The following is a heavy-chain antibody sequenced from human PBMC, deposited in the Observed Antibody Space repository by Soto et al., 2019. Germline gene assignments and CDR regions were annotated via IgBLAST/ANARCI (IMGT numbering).Heavy chain of an antibody. V-gene: IGHV4-59*01. CDR3: ARESEAFDI. CDR2: IYYSGST. CDR1: GGSISSYY. J-gene: IGHJ3*02. Sequence: QVQLQESGPGLVKPSETLSLTCTVSGGSISSYYWSWIRQPPGKGLEWIGYIYYSGSTNYNPSLKSRVTISVDTSKNQFSLKLSSVTAADTAVHYCARESEAFDIWGQGTMVTVSS.